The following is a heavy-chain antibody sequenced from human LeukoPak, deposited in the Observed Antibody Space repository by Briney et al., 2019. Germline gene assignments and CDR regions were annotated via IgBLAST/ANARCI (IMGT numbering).Heavy chain of an antibody. Sequence: ASVKVSCKASGYTFTSYYMHWVRQATGQGLEWVGWMNPNSGNTGYAQKFQGRVTMTRNTSISTAHMELSSLRSEDTAVYYCARFDSSENYYYGMDVWGQGTTVTVSS. J-gene: IGHJ6*02. CDR2: MNPNSGNT. CDR1: GYTFTSYY. D-gene: IGHD3-22*01. CDR3: ARFDSSENYYYGMDV. V-gene: IGHV1-8*02.